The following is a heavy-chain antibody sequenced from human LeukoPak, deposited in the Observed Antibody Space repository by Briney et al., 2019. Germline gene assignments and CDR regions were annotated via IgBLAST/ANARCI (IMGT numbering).Heavy chain of an antibody. D-gene: IGHD4-17*01. CDR1: GFTFDDYG. J-gene: IGHJ4*02. CDR3: ARAQTYGDSRLLLDY. V-gene: IGHV3-48*04. Sequence: PGGSLRLSCAASGFTFDDYGMNWVRQAPGKGLEWVSYISSSGSTIYYADSVKGRFTNSRDNAKNSQYLQMNSLRVEDTALYYCARAQTYGDSRLLLDYWGQGTLVTVSS. CDR2: ISSSGSTI.